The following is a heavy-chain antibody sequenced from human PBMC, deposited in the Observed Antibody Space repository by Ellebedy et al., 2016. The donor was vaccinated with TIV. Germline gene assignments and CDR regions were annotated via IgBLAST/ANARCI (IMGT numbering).Heavy chain of an antibody. CDR3: VGFGVFNL. Sequence: GESLKISCAAWGFSFSNFWMSWVRQAPGKGLEWVAHIKTDGSETYYVDSVKGRFTISREKAMNALFLQMDGLRVDYSAVYSFVGFGVFNLWGQGAPVTVSS. D-gene: IGHD3-3*01. V-gene: IGHV3-7*01. J-gene: IGHJ5*02. CDR1: GFSFSNFW. CDR2: IKTDGSET.